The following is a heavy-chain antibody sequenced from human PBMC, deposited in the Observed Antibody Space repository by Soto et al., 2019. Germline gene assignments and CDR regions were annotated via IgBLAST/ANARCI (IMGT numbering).Heavy chain of an antibody. V-gene: IGHV3-74*01. D-gene: IGHD2-15*01. J-gene: IGHJ4*02. CDR1: GFTFSSYW. Sequence: GGSLRLSCAASGFTFSSYWMHWVRQAPGKGLVWVSRINSDGSSTSYADSVKGRFTISRDNAKNTLYLQMNSLRAEDTAVYYCARDLRCSGGSCYNLHYFDYWGQGTLVTVSS. CDR2: INSDGSST. CDR3: ARDLRCSGGSCYNLHYFDY.